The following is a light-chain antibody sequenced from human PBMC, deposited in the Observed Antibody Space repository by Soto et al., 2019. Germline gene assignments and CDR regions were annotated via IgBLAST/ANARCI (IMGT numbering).Light chain of an antibody. J-gene: IGKJ4*01. CDR3: QQRSNWRVT. CDR2: DAS. CDR1: QSVNIY. Sequence: DIVLTQSPGTLSLSPGERATLSCRASQSVNIYLAWYQQKPGQAPRLLIYDASNRATGIPARFSGSGSGTDFTLTISSLEPEDIAVYYCQQRSNWRVTFGGGTKVDIK. V-gene: IGKV3-11*01.